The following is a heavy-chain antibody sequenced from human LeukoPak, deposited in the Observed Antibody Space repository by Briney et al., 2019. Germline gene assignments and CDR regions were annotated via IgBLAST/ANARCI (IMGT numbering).Heavy chain of an antibody. CDR3: ARGILYPLNMDV. Sequence: PGGTPRLSCAASGITFSSYGMSWVRQAPGKGLEWVSSISSTGGTTYYADSVKGRFTISRDNSKNTLYLQMNSLRAEDTAVYYCARGILYPLNMDVWGKGTTVTVSS. CDR1: GITFSSYG. D-gene: IGHD2-8*01. CDR2: ISSTGGTT. J-gene: IGHJ6*03. V-gene: IGHV3-23*01.